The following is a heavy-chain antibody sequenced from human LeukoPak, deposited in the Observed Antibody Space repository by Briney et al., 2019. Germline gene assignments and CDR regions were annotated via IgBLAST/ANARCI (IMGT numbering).Heavy chain of an antibody. J-gene: IGHJ4*02. CDR1: GGSISSSSYY. CDR3: ARDLGGYSYGSHFDY. V-gene: IGHV4-39*07. Sequence: PSETLSLTRTVSGGSISSSSYYWGWIRQPPGKGLEWIGSIYYSGSTYYNPSLKSRVTISVDTSKNQFSLKLSSVTAADTAVYYCARDLGGYSYGSHFDYWGQGTLVTVSS. CDR2: IYYSGST. D-gene: IGHD5-18*01.